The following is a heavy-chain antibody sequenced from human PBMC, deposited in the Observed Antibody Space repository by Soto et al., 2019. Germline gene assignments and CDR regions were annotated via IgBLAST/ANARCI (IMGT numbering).Heavy chain of an antibody. J-gene: IGHJ2*01. CDR1: GFTFSSYG. Sequence: QVQLVESGGGVVQPGRSLRLSCAASGFTFSSYGMHWVRQAPGKGLEWVAVISYDGSNKYYADSVKGRFTISRDNXXNTLDLQMNSLRAEDTAVYYCAKGTSGYGDWYFALWGRGTLVTVSS. V-gene: IGHV3-30*18. D-gene: IGHD5-12*01. CDR2: ISYDGSNK. CDR3: AKGTSGYGDWYFAL.